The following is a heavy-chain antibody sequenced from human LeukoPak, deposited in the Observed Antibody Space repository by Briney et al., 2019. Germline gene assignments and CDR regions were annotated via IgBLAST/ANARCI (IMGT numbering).Heavy chain of an antibody. V-gene: IGHV1-58*02. J-gene: IGHJ5*02. CDR3: AAERYTDGCCWFDP. CDR2: IGVGSGST. D-gene: IGHD1-1*01. Sequence: GASVKVSCKASGFTFSSSTIQWVRQAHGQRLEWLGWIGVGSGSTAYAQNLQGRLSITTDMSTNTAYMELNSLTSEDTAVYYCAAERYTDGCCWFDPWGQETLVTVSS. CDR1: GFTFSSST.